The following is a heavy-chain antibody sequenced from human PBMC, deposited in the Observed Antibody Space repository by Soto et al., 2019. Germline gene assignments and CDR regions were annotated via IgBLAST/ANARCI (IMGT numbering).Heavy chain of an antibody. J-gene: IGHJ4*02. CDR1: GGSISSGGYS. CDR2: IYHSGST. D-gene: IGHD3-22*01. Sequence: PSETLSLTCAVSGGSISSGGYSWSWIRQPPGKGLEWIGYIYHSGSTNYNPSLKSRVTISVDTSKNQFSLKLSSVTAADTAVYYCARGQRIGVITTWFDYWGQGALVTVPQ. V-gene: IGHV4-30-2*01. CDR3: ARGQRIGVITTWFDY.